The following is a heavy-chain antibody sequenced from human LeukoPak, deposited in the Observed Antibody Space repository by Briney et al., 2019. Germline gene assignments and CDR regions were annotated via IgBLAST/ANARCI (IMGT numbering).Heavy chain of an antibody. CDR1: GFTFSSYA. V-gene: IGHV3-21*01. CDR3: ARTARFYGMDV. CDR2: ISSGSSYI. J-gene: IGHJ6*02. D-gene: IGHD6-6*01. Sequence: GGSLRLSCAASGFTFSSYAMSWVRQAPGKGLEWVSSISSGSSYIYYADSVKGRFTISRDNAKNSLYLQMNSLRAEDTAAYYCARTARFYGMDVWGQGTTVTVSS.